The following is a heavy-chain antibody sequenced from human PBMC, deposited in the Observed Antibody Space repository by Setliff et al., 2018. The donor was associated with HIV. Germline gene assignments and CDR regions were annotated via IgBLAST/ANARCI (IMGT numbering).Heavy chain of an antibody. CDR3: AKEIWVGATQSSGVDP. D-gene: IGHD1-26*01. V-gene: IGHV3-30*18. CDR1: GIIFSNYG. CDR2: ISYDGSNK. Sequence: GGSLRLSCAASGIIFSNYGMHWVRQAPGKGLEWVAVISYDGSNKYYADSVKGRFTISRDNSKNTLYLQMNSLRAEDTAVYYCAKEIWVGATQSSGVDPWGQGTLVTVSS. J-gene: IGHJ5*02.